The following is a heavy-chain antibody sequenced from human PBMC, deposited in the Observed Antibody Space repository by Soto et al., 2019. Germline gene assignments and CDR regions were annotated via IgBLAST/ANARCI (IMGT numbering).Heavy chain of an antibody. CDR3: ARDLEPLYSSSWYSTPVGFDY. CDR2: INAGNGNT. D-gene: IGHD6-13*01. J-gene: IGHJ4*02. V-gene: IGHV1-3*01. Sequence: ASVKVSCEASGYTVTSYAMHWVRQAPGQRLGWMGWINAGNGNTKYSQKFQGRVTITRDTSASTAYMELSSLRSEDTAVYYCARDLEPLYSSSWYSTPVGFDYWGQGTLVTVSS. CDR1: GYTVTSYA.